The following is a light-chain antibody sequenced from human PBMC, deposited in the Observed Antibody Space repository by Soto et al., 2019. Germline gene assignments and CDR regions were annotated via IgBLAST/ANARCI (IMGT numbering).Light chain of an antibody. J-gene: IGKJ2*01. CDR3: QQYNNWPYT. V-gene: IGKV3-15*01. Sequence: EIVMTQSRATLSVSPGERATLSCRASQSVSSNLAWYQQKPCQAPRLLIYGASTRATGIPARFSGSGSGTEFTLTISSLQSEDFAVYYCQQYNNWPYTFGQGTKVDIK. CDR1: QSVSSN. CDR2: GAS.